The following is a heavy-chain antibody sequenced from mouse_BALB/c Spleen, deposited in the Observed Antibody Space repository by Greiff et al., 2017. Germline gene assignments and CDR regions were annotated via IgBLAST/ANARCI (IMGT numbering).Heavy chain of an antibody. CDR3: ARDDDYAWFAD. CDR1: GYTFTSYW. Sequence: QVQLQQSGAELAKPGASVKMSCKASGYTFTSYWMHWVKQRPGQGLEWIGYINPSTGYTEYNQKFKDKATLTADKSSSTAYMQLSSLTSEDSAVYYCARDDDYAWFADWGQGTLVTVSA. V-gene: IGHV1-7*01. D-gene: IGHD2-4*01. J-gene: IGHJ3*01. CDR2: INPSTGYT.